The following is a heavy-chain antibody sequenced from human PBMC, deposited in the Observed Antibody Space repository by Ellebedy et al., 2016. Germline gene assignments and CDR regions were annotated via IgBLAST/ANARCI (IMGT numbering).Heavy chain of an antibody. CDR1: GGSFSGYY. D-gene: IGHD6-19*01. J-gene: IGHJ6*02. V-gene: IGHV4-34*01. Sequence: SETLSLTXAVYGGSFSGYYWSWIRQPPGKGLEWIGEINHSGSTNYNPSLKSRVTISLDTSKNQFSLNLSSVTAADTAVYYCARDVAVHGNYGMDVWGQGTTVTVSS. CDR3: ARDVAVHGNYGMDV. CDR2: INHSGST.